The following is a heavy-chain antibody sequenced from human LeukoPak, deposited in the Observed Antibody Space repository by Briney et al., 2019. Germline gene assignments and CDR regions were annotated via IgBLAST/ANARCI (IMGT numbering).Heavy chain of an antibody. Sequence: GESLRISCKGSGYTFTRDWIGWVRQMPGKGLEWMGVIYPGDSDTRYSPSFQGQVTISVDRSTSTAYMQWISLKASDTAMYFCARRDGSYFDYWGQGTLVTVSS. J-gene: IGHJ4*02. CDR1: GYTFTRDW. D-gene: IGHD5-24*01. CDR3: ARRDGSYFDY. V-gene: IGHV5-51*01. CDR2: IYPGDSDT.